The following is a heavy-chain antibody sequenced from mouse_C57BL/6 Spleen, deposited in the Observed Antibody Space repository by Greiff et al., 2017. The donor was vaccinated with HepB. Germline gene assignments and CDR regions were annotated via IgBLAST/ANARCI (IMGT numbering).Heavy chain of an antibody. J-gene: IGHJ2*01. CDR1: GYTFTSYW. D-gene: IGHD4-1*01. V-gene: IGHV1-69*01. Sequence: QVQLKQPGAELVMPGASVKLSCKASGYTFTSYWMHWVKQRPGQGLEWIGEIDPSDSYTNYNQKFKGKSTLTVDKSSSTAYMQLSSLTSEDSAVYYCARQELGLYYFDYWGQGTTLTVSS. CDR2: IDPSDSYT. CDR3: ARQELGLYYFDY.